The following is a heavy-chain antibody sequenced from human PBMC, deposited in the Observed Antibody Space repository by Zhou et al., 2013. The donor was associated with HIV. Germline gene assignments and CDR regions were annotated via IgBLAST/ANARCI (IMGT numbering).Heavy chain of an antibody. V-gene: IGHV1-69*12. Sequence: QVQLVQSGAEVNKPGSSVKVSCKASGGTFSNYAISWVRQAPGQGLEWMGGIIPIFGTANYAQKFQGRVTITADESTSTAYMELSSLRSEDTAVYYCASPHTAGPKFVNYFDYWGQGTLVHRLL. CDR3: ASPHTAGPKFVNYFDY. CDR1: GGTFSNYA. CDR2: IIPIFGTA. D-gene: IGHD2-21*01. J-gene: IGHJ4*02.